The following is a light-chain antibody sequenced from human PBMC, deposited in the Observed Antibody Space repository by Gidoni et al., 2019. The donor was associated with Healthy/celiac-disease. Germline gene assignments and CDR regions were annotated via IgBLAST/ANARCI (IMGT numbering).Light chain of an antibody. CDR2: VAS. V-gene: IGKV3-15*01. CDR3: QQYNNCPPMYT. J-gene: IGKJ2*01. Sequence: DIVMTQSPATLSVSPGERTTLSCRASQRVSSNLAWYQQKPGQAPRLLIYVASTSATGIPARFIGSGSGTEFTLTISSLQSEDFAVYYCQQYNNCPPMYTFGQGTKLEI. CDR1: QRVSSN.